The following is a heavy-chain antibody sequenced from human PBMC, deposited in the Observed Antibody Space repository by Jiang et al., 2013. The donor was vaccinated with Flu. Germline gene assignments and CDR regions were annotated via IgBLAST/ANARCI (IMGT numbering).Heavy chain of an antibody. Sequence: PGRSLRLSCAASGFTFDDYAMHWVRQAPGKGLEWVSGISWNSGSIGYADSVKGRFTISRDNAKNSLYLQMNSLRAEDTALYYCAKDAYYDYVWGSYRYFDYWGQGTLVTVSS. V-gene: IGHV3-9*01. D-gene: IGHD3-16*02. CDR1: GFTFDDYA. CDR2: ISWNSGSI. CDR3: AKDAYYDYVWGSYRYFDY. J-gene: IGHJ4*02.